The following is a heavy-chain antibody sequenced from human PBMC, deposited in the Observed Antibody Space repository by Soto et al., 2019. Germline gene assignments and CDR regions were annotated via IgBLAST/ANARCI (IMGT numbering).Heavy chain of an antibody. Sequence: GGSLRLSCAASGFTFSSYSMNWVRQAPGKGLEWVSSISSSSSYIYYADSVKGRFTISRDNAKNSLYLQMNSLRAEDTAVYYCARGRYCSGGSCYFDYWGQGTLVTVSS. CDR3: ARGRYCSGGSCYFDY. J-gene: IGHJ4*02. D-gene: IGHD2-15*01. CDR2: ISSSSSYI. V-gene: IGHV3-21*01. CDR1: GFTFSSYS.